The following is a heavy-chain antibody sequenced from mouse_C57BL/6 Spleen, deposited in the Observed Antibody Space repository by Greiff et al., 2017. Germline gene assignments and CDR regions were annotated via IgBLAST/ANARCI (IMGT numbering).Heavy chain of an antibody. D-gene: IGHD1-1*01. V-gene: IGHV1-80*01. CDR1: GYAFSSYW. CDR2: IYPGDGDT. J-gene: IGHJ2*01. CDR3: ARSSSYYGSSPYLDY. Sequence: QVQLQQSGAELVKPGASVKISCKASGYAFSSYWMNWVKQRPGKGLEWIGQIYPGDGDTNYNGKFKGKATLTADKSSSTAYMQLSSLTSEDSAVYFCARSSSYYGSSPYLDYWGQGTTLTVSS.